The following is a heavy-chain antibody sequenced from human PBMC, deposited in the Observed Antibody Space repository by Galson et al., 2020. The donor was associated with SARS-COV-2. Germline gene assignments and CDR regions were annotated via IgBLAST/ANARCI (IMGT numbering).Heavy chain of an antibody. CDR2: IYNSGTT. V-gene: IGHV4-38-2*02. Sequence: SETMSLTCTVSSYSISSGYYWGWIRQPPGKGLEFIGSIYNSGTTYYNPSLRSRVTISVDTPQNQFSLKLTSVTAADTAVYYCARILDYWGQGTLVTVSS. J-gene: IGHJ4*02. CDR1: SYSISSGYY. CDR3: ARILDY.